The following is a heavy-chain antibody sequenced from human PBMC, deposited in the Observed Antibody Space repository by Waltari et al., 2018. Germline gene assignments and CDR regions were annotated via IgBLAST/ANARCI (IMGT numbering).Heavy chain of an antibody. D-gene: IGHD3-22*01. CDR1: GVSISSGDDH. CDR3: ARADYYYDKNWFDP. J-gene: IGHJ5*02. V-gene: IGHV4-30-4*08. CDR2: VYSRGST. Sequence: QVQLQESGPGLVKPSQTLSLTCTVSGVSISSGDDHWNWIRQPPGKGLEWIGYVYSRGSTYYNPSLKSRLTISVDTSKNQFYLHLNSVTAADTAVYYCARADYYYDKNWFDPWGQGTPVTVSS.